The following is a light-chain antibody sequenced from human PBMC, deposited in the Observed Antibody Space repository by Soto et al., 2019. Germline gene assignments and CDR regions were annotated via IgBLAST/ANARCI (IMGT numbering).Light chain of an antibody. Sequence: QSVLTQPASVSGSPGQSITISFTRTNSDVGGYNYVSWYQQHPGKAPKLMIYDVSNRPSGVSNRFSGSKSGNTASLTISGLQAEDEADYYCSSYTSSLYVFGTGTKVTVL. CDR3: SSYTSSLYV. CDR2: DVS. V-gene: IGLV2-14*01. CDR1: NSDVGGYNY. J-gene: IGLJ1*01.